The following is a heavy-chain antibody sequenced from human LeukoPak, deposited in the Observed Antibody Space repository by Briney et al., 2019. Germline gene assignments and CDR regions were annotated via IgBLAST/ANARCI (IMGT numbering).Heavy chain of an antibody. V-gene: IGHV1-69*05. D-gene: IGHD6-13*01. Sequence: EASVKVPCKASGGTFSSYAISWVRQAPGQGLEWMGGIIPIFSTANYALKFQGRVTITTDESTSTAYMELSSLRSEDTAVYYCARAGIAARGDNYYMDVWGKGTTVTVSS. CDR1: GGTFSSYA. CDR3: ARAGIAARGDNYYMDV. CDR2: IIPIFSTA. J-gene: IGHJ6*03.